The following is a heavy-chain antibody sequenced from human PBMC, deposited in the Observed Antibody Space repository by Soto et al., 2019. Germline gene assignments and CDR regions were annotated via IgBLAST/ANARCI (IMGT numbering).Heavy chain of an antibody. CDR3: ARDQRNYYGMDV. J-gene: IGHJ6*02. Sequence: QVQLVQSGAEVKKPGSSVKVSCKASGGTFSSYTISWVRQAPGQGLEWMGRIIPILGIANYAQKFQGRVTITEDKSTSTAYMELSSLRSEDTAVYYCARDQRNYYGMDVWGQGTTVTVSS. V-gene: IGHV1-69*08. CDR2: IIPILGIA. CDR1: GGTFSSYT.